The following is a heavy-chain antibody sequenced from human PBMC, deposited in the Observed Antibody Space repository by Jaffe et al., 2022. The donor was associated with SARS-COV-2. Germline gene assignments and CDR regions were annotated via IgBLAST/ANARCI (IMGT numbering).Heavy chain of an antibody. CDR1: DYSFTSYG. J-gene: IGHJ3*02. D-gene: IGHD2-15*01. V-gene: IGHV1-18*01. CDR3: ARGLNGYPPHTFDI. CDR2: ISPYSGNT. Sequence: QVQLVQSGPEVKKPGASVRVSCKTSDYSFTSYGISWVRQAPGQGLEWMGWISPYSGNTNYAQILQGRVTMTTDTSTNTAYMDLRSLRSDDTAIYYCARGLNGYPPHTFDIWGQGTMVTVSS.